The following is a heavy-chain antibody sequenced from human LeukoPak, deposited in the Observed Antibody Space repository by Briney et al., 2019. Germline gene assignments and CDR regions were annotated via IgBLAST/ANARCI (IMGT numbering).Heavy chain of an antibody. V-gene: IGHV4-39*07. J-gene: IGHJ4*02. Sequence: KTSETLSLTCTVSGGSISSSSYYWGWIRQPPGKGLEWIGSIYHSGSTYYNPSLKSRVTISVDTSKNQFSLKLSSVTAADTAVYYCARESPRGSYFDYWGQGTLVTVSS. D-gene: IGHD1-26*01. CDR2: IYHSGST. CDR3: ARESPRGSYFDY. CDR1: GGSISSSSYY.